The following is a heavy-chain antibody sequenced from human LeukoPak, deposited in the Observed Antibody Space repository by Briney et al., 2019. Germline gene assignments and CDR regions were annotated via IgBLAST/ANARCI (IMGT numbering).Heavy chain of an antibody. CDR3: AKVKVTYYYDASGYYYFDY. CDR1: GGAITGSY. CDR2: IYYSGNT. J-gene: IGHJ4*02. Sequence: SETLSLTCTVSGGAITGSYWAWLRQPPGKGLESIGYIYYSGNTNYNPSLRGRVTISVDPSKRQFSLMLRSVTAADTAVYYCAKVKVTYYYDASGYYYFDYWGQGTLVTVSS. D-gene: IGHD3-22*01. V-gene: IGHV4-59*01.